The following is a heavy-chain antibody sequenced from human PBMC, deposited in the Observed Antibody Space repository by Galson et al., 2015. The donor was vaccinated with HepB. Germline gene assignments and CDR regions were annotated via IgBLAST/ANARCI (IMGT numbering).Heavy chain of an antibody. CDR1: GFIFNSYG. CDR3: ARDEDIVVGGNNYYYYMDV. J-gene: IGHJ6*03. D-gene: IGHD2-2*01. V-gene: IGHV3-33*01. Sequence: SLRLSCAASGFIFNSYGMHWVRQTPGKGLEWVAVIWYDGSNKYYTDSVKGRFTISRDNSKNTLYLQMNSLRAEDTAVYFCARDEDIVVGGNNYYYYMDVWGKGTTVTVSS. CDR2: IWYDGSNK.